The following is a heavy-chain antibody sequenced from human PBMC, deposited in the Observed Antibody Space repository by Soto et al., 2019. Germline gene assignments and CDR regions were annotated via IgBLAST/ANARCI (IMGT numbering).Heavy chain of an antibody. Sequence: GGSLRLSCAASGFTFSNAWMSWVRQAPGKGLEWVGRIKSKTDGGTTDYAAPVKGRFTISRDDSKNTLYLQMNSLKTEDTAVYYCTTVGCDYDFWSGYYRVPCYFDYWGQGTLVTVSS. CDR1: GFTFSNAW. CDR3: TTVGCDYDFWSGYYRVPCYFDY. J-gene: IGHJ4*02. CDR2: IKSKTDGGTT. V-gene: IGHV3-15*01. D-gene: IGHD3-3*01.